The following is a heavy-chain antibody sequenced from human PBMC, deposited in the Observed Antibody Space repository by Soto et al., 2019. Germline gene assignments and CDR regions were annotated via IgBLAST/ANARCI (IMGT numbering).Heavy chain of an antibody. CDR1: GFSFSDYG. V-gene: IGHV3-33*01. D-gene: IGHD4-17*01. CDR2: IWFDGSNK. Sequence: QVQLVESGGGVVHPGTSLRLSCAASGFSFSDYGMHWVRQAPGKGLEWVAVIWFDGSNKYYAESVKGRFTISRDNSKNTVDLQMDRLRADDTAVYYCARRRSTVTAAWFYHAMDVWGQGTTVTVS. CDR3: ARRRSTVTAAWFYHAMDV. J-gene: IGHJ6*02.